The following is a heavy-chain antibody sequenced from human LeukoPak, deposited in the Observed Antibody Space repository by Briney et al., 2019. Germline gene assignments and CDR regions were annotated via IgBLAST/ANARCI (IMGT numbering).Heavy chain of an antibody. CDR3: SKKGQADDDGKPD. J-gene: IGHJ4*02. CDR1: GFTFSVYD. V-gene: IGHV3-23*01. D-gene: IGHD1-1*01. Sequence: PGGSLRLSCAASGFTFSVYDMYWIRQSPGKGLECVSVISRGGISYYADSVKGRFTISRDNSKITLYLQMNSLRAEDTAVYYCSKKGQADDDGKPDWGQGTLVTVSP. CDR2: ISRGGIS.